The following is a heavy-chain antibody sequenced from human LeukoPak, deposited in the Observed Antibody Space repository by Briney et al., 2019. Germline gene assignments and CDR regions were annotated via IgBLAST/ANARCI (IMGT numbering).Heavy chain of an antibody. Sequence: PSETLSLTCAVYGGSFSGYWWSWIRQPPGKGLEWIGEINHSGSTNYNPSLKSRVTISVDTSKNQFSLKLSSVTAADTAVYYCARHKEGFMVRGLITKKGRAYKWFGPWGQGTLVTVSS. D-gene: IGHD3-10*01. CDR1: GGSFSGYW. CDR2: INHSGST. CDR3: ARHKEGFMVRGLITKKGRAYKWFGP. V-gene: IGHV4-34*01. J-gene: IGHJ5*02.